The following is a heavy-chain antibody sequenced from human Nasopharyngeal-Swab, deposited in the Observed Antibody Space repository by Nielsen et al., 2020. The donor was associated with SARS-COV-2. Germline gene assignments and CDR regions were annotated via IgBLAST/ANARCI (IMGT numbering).Heavy chain of an antibody. Sequence: SETLSLTCTVSGGFISSYYWSWIRQPPGKGLEWIGYIYYSGSTNYNPSLKSRVTISVDTSKNQFSLKLSSVTAADTAVYYCAGGSGWLQWGFDYWGQGTLVTVSS. CDR3: AGGSGWLQWGFDY. V-gene: IGHV4-59*13. J-gene: IGHJ4*02. CDR2: IYYSGST. D-gene: IGHD5-24*01. CDR1: GGFISSYY.